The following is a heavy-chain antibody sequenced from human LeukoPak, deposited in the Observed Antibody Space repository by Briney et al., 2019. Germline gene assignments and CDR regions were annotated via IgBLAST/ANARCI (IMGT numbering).Heavy chain of an antibody. CDR3: ARAIGYSSVFDY. V-gene: IGHV4-59*01. J-gene: IGHJ4*02. CDR2: ISYSGST. CDR1: RGSISSYF. Sequence: SETLSLTCTVSRGSISSYFWSWIRQPPGKGLEWIGYISYSGSTNYNPSLKSRVTASVDTSKSQFSLRLSSVTAADTAVYYCARAIGYSSVFDYWGQGSLVTVSS. D-gene: IGHD6-19*01.